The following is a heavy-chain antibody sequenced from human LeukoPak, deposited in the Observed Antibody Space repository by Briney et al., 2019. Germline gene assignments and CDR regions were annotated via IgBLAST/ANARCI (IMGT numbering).Heavy chain of an antibody. CDR1: GGAITGHY. Sequence: SETLSLTCNVSGGAITGHYWSWLRQPPEKGLEWIGFIYFNGMTKYSPSLESRVTISVDTSKNQFSLRLTSVTAADTAVYFCARGGVLHTYFDYWGQGTLVSVSS. J-gene: IGHJ4*02. V-gene: IGHV4-4*08. CDR2: IYFNGMT. CDR3: ARGGVLHTYFDY. D-gene: IGHD3-16*01.